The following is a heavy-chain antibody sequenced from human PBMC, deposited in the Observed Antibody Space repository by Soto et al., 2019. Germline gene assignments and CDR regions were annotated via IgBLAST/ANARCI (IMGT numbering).Heavy chain of an antibody. CDR2: IVILSGTV. CDR1: GGTFSTYV. Sequence: SVKVYCKASGGTFSTYVIGLVRQAPGQGLEWMGGIVILSGTVNYAQNFQDRVTITADEYTTTVYMELNNLRSDDTAVYYCAREYDYGDYFYYYWGQGTLVTVSS. J-gene: IGHJ4*02. D-gene: IGHD4-17*01. CDR3: AREYDYGDYFYYY. V-gene: IGHV1-69*13.